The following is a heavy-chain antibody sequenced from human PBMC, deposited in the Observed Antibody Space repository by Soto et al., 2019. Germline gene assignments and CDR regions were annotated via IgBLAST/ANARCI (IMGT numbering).Heavy chain of an antibody. CDR2: IIPIFGTA. J-gene: IGHJ5*02. D-gene: IGHD3-22*01. CDR3: ARVASYYYDSSGPNWFDP. V-gene: IGHV1-69*06. CDR1: GGTFSSYA. Sequence: SVKVSCKASGGTFSSYAISWVRQAPGQGLEWMGGIIPIFGTANYAQKFQGRVTITADKSTSTAYMELSSLRSEDTAVYYCARVASYYYDSSGPNWFDPWGQGTLVTVSS.